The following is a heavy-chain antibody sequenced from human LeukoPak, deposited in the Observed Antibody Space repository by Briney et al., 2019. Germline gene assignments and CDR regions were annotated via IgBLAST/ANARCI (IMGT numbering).Heavy chain of an antibody. CDR3: ANLEIVGATGRDY. J-gene: IGHJ4*02. CDR2: ISGSGGST. V-gene: IGHV3-23*01. D-gene: IGHD1-26*01. Sequence: GGSLRLSCAASGFTFSSYAMSWVRQAPGMGLEWVSAISGSGGSTYYADSVKGRFTISRDNSKNTLYLQMNSLRAEDTAVYYCANLEIVGATGRDYWGQGTLVTVSS. CDR1: GFTFSSYA.